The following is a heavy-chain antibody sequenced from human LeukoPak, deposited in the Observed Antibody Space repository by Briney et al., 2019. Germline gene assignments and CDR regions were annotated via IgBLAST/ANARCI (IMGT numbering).Heavy chain of an antibody. D-gene: IGHD1-7*01. J-gene: IGHJ4*02. CDR3: TRGGNYGPLDS. V-gene: IGHV3-23*01. CDR1: GFTFSSYA. Sequence: GGSLRLSCAASGFTFSSYAMTWVRQAPGKGLEWVSAISTSGGGTLYADSVRGRLTISRDNSKNTLYLQMSSLRDEDTAIYYCTRGGNYGPLDSWGQGTLVTVSS. CDR2: ISTSGGGT.